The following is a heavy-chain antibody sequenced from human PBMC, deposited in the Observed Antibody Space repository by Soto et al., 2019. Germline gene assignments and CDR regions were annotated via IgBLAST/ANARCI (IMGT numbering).Heavy chain of an antibody. CDR2: INAGNGDT. CDR3: TRSALRPFGGLIGPFDY. CDR1: GYTFTNYA. D-gene: IGHD3-16*02. J-gene: IGHJ4*02. V-gene: IGHV1-3*01. Sequence: GASVKVSCKASGYTFTNYAMHWVRQAPGQRLEWMGWINAGNGDTKYSQNFQGRVTITRDTSASTAYTELSSLRSEDTAVYYCTRSALRPFGGLIGPFDYWGQGTLVTVSS.